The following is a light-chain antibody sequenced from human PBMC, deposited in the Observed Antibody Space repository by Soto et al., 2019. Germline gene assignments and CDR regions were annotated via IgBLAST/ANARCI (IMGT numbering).Light chain of an antibody. V-gene: IGKV3-20*01. Sequence: DNVLTQSPDTLSVPPGDRATLSCRASRIIGHNYLAWYQQKPGQAPRLLIYATSTRATGIPDRFSGSGSVTDFTLTISRLEPEDFAVYYCQQFGISPWTFGQGTKVDIK. CDR1: RIIGHNY. J-gene: IGKJ1*01. CDR3: QQFGISPWT. CDR2: ATS.